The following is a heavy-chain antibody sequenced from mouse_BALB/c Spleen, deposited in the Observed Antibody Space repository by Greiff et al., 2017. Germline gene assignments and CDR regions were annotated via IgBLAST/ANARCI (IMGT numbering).Heavy chain of an antibody. V-gene: IGHV3-2*02. CDR3: ARSGYGIFAY. J-gene: IGHJ3*01. D-gene: IGHD2-10*02. Sequence: EVQLQQSGPGLVKPSQSLSLTCTVTGYSITSDYAWNWIRQFPGNKLEWMGYISYSGSTSYNPSLKSRISITRDTSKNQFFLQLNSVTTEDTATYYCARSGYGIFAYWGQGTLVTVSA. CDR1: GYSITSDYA. CDR2: ISYSGST.